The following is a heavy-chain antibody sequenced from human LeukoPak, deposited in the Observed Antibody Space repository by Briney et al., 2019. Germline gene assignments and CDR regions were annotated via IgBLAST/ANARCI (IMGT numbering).Heavy chain of an antibody. CDR1: GFSFSNYW. V-gene: IGHV3-74*01. J-gene: IGHJ6*02. CDR3: ARDTYGDYDYYYYGMDV. Sequence: GGSLRLSCEASGFSFSNYWMAWVRQAPGKGLVWVSRINTDGSMITHADSVKGRFTISRDNAKNSLYLQMNSLRAEDTAVYYCARDTYGDYDYYYYGMDVWGQGTTVTVSS. CDR2: INTDGSMI. D-gene: IGHD4-17*01.